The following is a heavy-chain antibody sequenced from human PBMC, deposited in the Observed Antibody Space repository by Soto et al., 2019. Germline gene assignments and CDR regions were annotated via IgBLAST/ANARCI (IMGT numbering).Heavy chain of an antibody. Sequence: GGSLRLSCAASGFTFSSYGMHWVRQAPGKGLEWVAVIWYDGSNKYYADSVKGRFTISRDNSKNTLYLQMNSLRAEDTAVYYCARPYYYYSSGYYFFDYWGQGTLVTVSS. CDR3: ARPYYYYSSGYYFFDY. CDR1: GFTFSSYG. V-gene: IGHV3-33*01. J-gene: IGHJ4*02. D-gene: IGHD3-22*01. CDR2: IWYDGSNK.